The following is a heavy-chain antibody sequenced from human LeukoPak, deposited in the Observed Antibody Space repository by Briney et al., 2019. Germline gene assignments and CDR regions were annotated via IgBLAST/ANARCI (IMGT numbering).Heavy chain of an antibody. CDR1: GFTFTSSA. D-gene: IGHD6-13*01. CDR3: AADNIISLVAAAGTRAFDI. J-gene: IGHJ3*02. Sequence: GASVKVSCKVSGFTFTSSAMQWVRQARGQRLEWIGWIVVGSGNTNYAQKFQERVTITRDMSTSAAYMELSSLRSEDTAVYYCAADNIISLVAAAGTRAFDIWGQGTMVTVSS. V-gene: IGHV1-58*02. CDR2: IVVGSGNT.